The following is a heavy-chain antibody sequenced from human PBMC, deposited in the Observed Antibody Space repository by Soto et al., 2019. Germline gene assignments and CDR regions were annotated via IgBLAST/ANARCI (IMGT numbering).Heavy chain of an antibody. CDR3: ATEPIYYNDGSGYYPLGH. V-gene: IGHV1-18*04. CDR1: GYSFATYG. Sequence: QVQLVQSGAEVKKPGASVKVSCKASGYSFATYGFSWLRQAPGQGLECVGWISAHNGDTHYSQKFQGRVTLTTDTSTNTGYMELRSLTPDDTAVYFCATEPIYYNDGSGYYPLGHWGQGALVTVSS. J-gene: IGHJ4*02. D-gene: IGHD3-22*01. CDR2: ISAHNGDT.